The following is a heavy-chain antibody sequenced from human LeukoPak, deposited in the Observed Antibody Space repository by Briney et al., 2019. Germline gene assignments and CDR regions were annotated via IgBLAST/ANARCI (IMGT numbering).Heavy chain of an antibody. CDR2: IYSGGST. J-gene: IGHJ4*02. CDR1: GFTVSSNY. D-gene: IGHD3-22*01. CDR3: ARAGGDYYDSSGYYLGYYLDY. Sequence: GGSLRLSCAASGFTVSSNYMNWVRQAPGKGLEWVSVIYSGGSTNYADSVKGRFTISRDNSKNTLYLQMNSLRAEDTAVYYCARAGGDYYDSSGYYLGYYLDYWGQGTLVTVSS. V-gene: IGHV3-53*01.